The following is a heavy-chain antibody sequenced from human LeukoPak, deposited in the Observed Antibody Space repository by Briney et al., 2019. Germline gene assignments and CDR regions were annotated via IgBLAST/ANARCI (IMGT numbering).Heavy chain of an antibody. V-gene: IGHV3-53*01. CDR2: IYSGGST. J-gene: IGHJ5*02. CDR3: ARRRRYCSSTSCYDWFDP. D-gene: IGHD2-2*01. CDR1: GFTVSSNY. Sequence: GGSLRLSCAASGFTVSSNYMSWVRQAPGKGLEWVSVIYSGGSTYYADSVKGRFTISRDNSKNTLYLQMNSLRAEDTPVYYCARRRRYCSSTSCYDWFDPWGQGTLVTVSS.